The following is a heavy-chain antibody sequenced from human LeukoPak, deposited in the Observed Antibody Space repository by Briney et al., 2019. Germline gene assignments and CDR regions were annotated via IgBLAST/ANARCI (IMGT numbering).Heavy chain of an antibody. D-gene: IGHD2-2*01. CDR2: INHSGST. CDR1: GGSFSGYY. CDR3: ARGWSWGYCSSTSCPNWFDP. J-gene: IGHJ5*02. V-gene: IGHV4-34*01. Sequence: SETLSLTCAVYGGSFSGYYWSWIRQPPGKGLEWIGEINHSGSTNYNPSLKSRVTISVDTSKNQFSLKLSSVTAADTAVYYCARGWSWGYCSSTSCPNWFDPWGQGTLATVSS.